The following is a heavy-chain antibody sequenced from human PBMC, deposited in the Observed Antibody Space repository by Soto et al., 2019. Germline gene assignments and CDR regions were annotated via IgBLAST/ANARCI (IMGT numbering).Heavy chain of an antibody. CDR2: ISSSSSTI. CDR1: GFTFSSYS. J-gene: IGHJ4*02. CDR3: ARGSRSYYSDY. Sequence: GGSLRLSCAASGFTFSSYSMNWVRQAPGKGLEWVSYISSSSSTIYYADSVKGRFTISRDNAKNSLYLQMNSLRAEDTAVYYCARGSRSYYSDYWGQGTLVTVSS. D-gene: IGHD3-10*01. V-gene: IGHV3-48*01.